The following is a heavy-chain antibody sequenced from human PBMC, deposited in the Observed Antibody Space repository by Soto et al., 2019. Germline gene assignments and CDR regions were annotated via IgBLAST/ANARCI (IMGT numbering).Heavy chain of an antibody. D-gene: IGHD6-13*01. CDR3: ARDKERTAAGSNWFDP. Sequence: ASVKVSCKASGYTFTNNYMHWVRQAPGQGLEWMGIINPRVGTTTYAQKFLARVTMTSDTSTSTVYMELSSLRSEDTAVYYCARDKERTAAGSNWFDPWGQGTLVTVSS. V-gene: IGHV1-46*01. CDR1: GYTFTNNY. J-gene: IGHJ5*02. CDR2: INPRVGTT.